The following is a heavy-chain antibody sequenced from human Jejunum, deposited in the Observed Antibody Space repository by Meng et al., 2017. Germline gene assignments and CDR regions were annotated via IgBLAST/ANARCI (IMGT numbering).Heavy chain of an antibody. J-gene: IGHJ4*02. CDR1: GASVFNHGEA. Sequence: HARPGLLEPSTTLSSTCFSYGASVFNHGEASIWLRHAPLIGFEWLGRTYYRSKWFTDYAGSVKSRLNIKPDTSKIQFSLELRSVTPEDSAVYYCARDPQYAVSIFDFWGPGTLVTVSS. CDR2: TYYRSKWFT. V-gene: IGHV6-1*02. D-gene: IGHD2-2*01. CDR3: ARDPQYAVSIFDF.